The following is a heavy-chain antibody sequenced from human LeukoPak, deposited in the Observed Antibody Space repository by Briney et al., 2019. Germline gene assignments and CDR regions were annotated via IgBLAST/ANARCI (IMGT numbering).Heavy chain of an antibody. J-gene: IGHJ5*02. V-gene: IGHV4-34*01. CDR2: INHSGST. CDR1: GGPFSGYY. D-gene: IGHD2-2*01. Sequence: SETLSLTCAVYGGPFSGYYWSWIRQPPGKGLEWIGEINHSGSTNYNPSLKSRVTISVDTSKNQFSLKLSSVTAADTAVYYCARGTKVVPAYNWFDPWGQGTLVTVSS. CDR3: ARGTKVVPAYNWFDP.